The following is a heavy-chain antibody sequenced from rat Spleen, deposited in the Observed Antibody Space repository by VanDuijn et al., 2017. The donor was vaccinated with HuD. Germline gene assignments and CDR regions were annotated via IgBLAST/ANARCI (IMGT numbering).Heavy chain of an antibody. CDR2: ISYGDSSGHSST. V-gene: IGHV5-31*01. D-gene: IGHD1-12*02. Sequence: EVQLVESGGGRVQPGRSLKLSCVASGITFNNYWMTWIRQAPGKGLEWVASISYGDSSGHSSTYYRDSVKGRFTISRDNAKRTLSLQMDSLRSEDTATYYCARRSYYDGAYYPFDYWGQGVMVTVSS. CDR3: ARRSYYDGAYYPFDY. J-gene: IGHJ2*01. CDR1: GITFNNYW.